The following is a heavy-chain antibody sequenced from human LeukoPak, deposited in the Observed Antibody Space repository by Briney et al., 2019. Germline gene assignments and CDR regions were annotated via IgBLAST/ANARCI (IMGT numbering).Heavy chain of an antibody. V-gene: IGHV3-33*01. CDR3: VRRTDYFDY. CDR1: GFTFSSYG. Sequence: GRSLRLSCAASGFTFSSYGMHWVRQAPGKGLEWVAVIWYNGNNKYYADSVKGRFTISRDNSKNTLSLQMDSLRAEDTAVYYCVRRTDYFDYWGQGTLSPSPQ. CDR2: IWYNGNNK. J-gene: IGHJ4*02.